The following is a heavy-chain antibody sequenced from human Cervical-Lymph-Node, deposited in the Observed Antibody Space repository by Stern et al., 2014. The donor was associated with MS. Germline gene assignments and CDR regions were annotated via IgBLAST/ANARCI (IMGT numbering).Heavy chain of an antibody. V-gene: IGHV2-5*02. CDR1: GFSLNTIGEG. CDR3: AHSSLSVGVSFDY. J-gene: IGHJ4*02. CDR2: IYWDDDR. Sequence: ESGPTLVKPTQTLTLTCRVSGFSLNTIGEGVGWIRQPPGKALQWLALIYWDDDRLYSPSLKDRLTIAKDTSKNLVVLKMTNMDPLDTATYYCAHSSLSVGVSFDYWGQGTLITVSS. D-gene: IGHD3-10*01.